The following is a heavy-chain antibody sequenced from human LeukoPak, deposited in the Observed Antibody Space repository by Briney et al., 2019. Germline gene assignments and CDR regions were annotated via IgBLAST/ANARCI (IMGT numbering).Heavy chain of an antibody. CDR1: GGSISSYY. CDR3: AKVNYYGSGSCHTPFDP. Sequence: PSETLSLTCTVSGGSISSYYWSWIRQPPGKGLEWIGYIYYSGSTNYNPSLKSRVTISVDTSKNQFSLRLSSVTASDTAVYYCAKVNYYGSGSCHTPFDPWGQGTLVTV. J-gene: IGHJ5*02. D-gene: IGHD3-10*01. CDR2: IYYSGST. V-gene: IGHV4-59*08.